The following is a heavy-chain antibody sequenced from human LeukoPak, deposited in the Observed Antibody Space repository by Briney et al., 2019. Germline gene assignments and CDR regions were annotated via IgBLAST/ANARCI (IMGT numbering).Heavy chain of an antibody. CDR3: ARGDSSGHPAFDY. Sequence: PSKTLSLTCTVSGGSISNNYWTWIRQPPGKGLEWIGYFYNSGSTNYNPSLKSRVTISVDTSKNQFSLKLTSVTAADTAVYYCARGDSSGHPAFDYWGQGTLVTVSS. D-gene: IGHD3-22*01. J-gene: IGHJ4*02. CDR2: FYNSGST. CDR1: GGSISNNY. V-gene: IGHV4-59*01.